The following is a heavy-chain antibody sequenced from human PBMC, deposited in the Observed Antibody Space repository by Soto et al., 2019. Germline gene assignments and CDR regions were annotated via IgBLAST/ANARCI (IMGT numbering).Heavy chain of an antibody. CDR3: DTGGAVAGPGEGGFDY. Sequence: QVQLVQSGAEVKKPGASVKVSCKASGYTFTSYGISWVRQAPGQGLEWMGWISAYNGNTNYAQKLQGRVTMTTDTSTSTAYMELRSLGAEDMAVYYGDTGGAVAGPGEGGFDYWGQGTLVTVSS. V-gene: IGHV1-18*03. CDR2: ISAYNGNT. D-gene: IGHD6-19*01. CDR1: GYTFTSYG. J-gene: IGHJ4*02.